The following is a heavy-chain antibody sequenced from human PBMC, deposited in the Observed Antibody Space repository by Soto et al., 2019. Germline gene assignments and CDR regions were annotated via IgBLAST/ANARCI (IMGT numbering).Heavy chain of an antibody. Sequence: QVQLVQSEAEVKKPGASVKVSCKASGYTFTSYGISWVRQAPGQGLEWMGWISAYNGNTNYAQKLQGRVTMTTDTSTSTAYMELRSLRSDDTAVYYCATYCSSTSCSPIYYYYGMDVWGQGTTVTVSS. J-gene: IGHJ6*02. CDR1: GYTFTSYG. CDR3: ATYCSSTSCSPIYYYYGMDV. V-gene: IGHV1-18*01. CDR2: ISAYNGNT. D-gene: IGHD2-2*01.